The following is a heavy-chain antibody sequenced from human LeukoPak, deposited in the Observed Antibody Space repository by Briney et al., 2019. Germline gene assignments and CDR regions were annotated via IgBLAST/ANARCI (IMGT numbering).Heavy chain of an antibody. CDR2: IWFDGSNK. D-gene: IGHD3-10*01. CDR3: ARDRGVGTNAFDM. J-gene: IGHJ3*02. Sequence: PGGALRLSFAAPGFTFSRIGMPRVRPAPDKGLGGVATIWFDGSNKFYTDSVKGRFTISRDDSKNTLYLQVNSLRVEDTAVYYCARDRGVGTNAFDMWGQGTMVTVS. V-gene: IGHV3-33*08. CDR1: GFTFSRIG.